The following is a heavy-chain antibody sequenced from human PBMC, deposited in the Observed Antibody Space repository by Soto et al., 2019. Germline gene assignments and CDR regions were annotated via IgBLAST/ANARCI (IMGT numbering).Heavy chain of an antibody. Sequence: QVQLVESGGGVVQPGRSLRLSCAASGFTFSTYGMHWVRQPPGEGLEWVAVIWYDGSRKYYADSMKGRFTISRDNSKSTLYLQMNSLRAEDTAVFYCARGNFDWSGGMDVWGQGTTVTVSS. CDR1: GFTFSTYG. CDR3: ARGNFDWSGGMDV. J-gene: IGHJ6*02. D-gene: IGHD3-9*01. CDR2: IWYDGSRK. V-gene: IGHV3-33*01.